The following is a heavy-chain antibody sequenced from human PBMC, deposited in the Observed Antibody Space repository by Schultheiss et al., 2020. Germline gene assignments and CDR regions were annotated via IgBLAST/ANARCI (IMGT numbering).Heavy chain of an antibody. CDR2: IWYDGSNK. V-gene: IGHV3-33*08. Sequence: GGSLRLSCAASGFTFSSYGMHWVRQAPGKGLEWVAVIWYDGSNKYYADSVKGRFTISRDNSKNTLYLQMNSLRAEDTAVYYCAKFYGSSSLDYWGQGTLVTGSS. CDR1: GFTFSSYG. J-gene: IGHJ4*02. CDR3: AKFYGSSSLDY. D-gene: IGHD6-6*01.